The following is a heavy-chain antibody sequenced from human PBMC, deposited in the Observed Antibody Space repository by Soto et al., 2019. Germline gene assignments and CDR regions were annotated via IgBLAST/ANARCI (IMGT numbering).Heavy chain of an antibody. V-gene: IGHV1-69*13. CDR1: GGTFSIYG. J-gene: IGHJ6*02. CDR2: IIPILTTP. D-gene: IGHD6-6*01. CDR3: ATSVGIAPPGAEGMDV. Sequence: SVKVSCKASGGTFSIYGFSWVRQAPGQGPEWIGGIIPILTTPNYAQKFQGRVTIVADESTTTVYMELSSLKFEDTAVYYCATSVGIAPPGAEGMDVLGQGTSFTFSS.